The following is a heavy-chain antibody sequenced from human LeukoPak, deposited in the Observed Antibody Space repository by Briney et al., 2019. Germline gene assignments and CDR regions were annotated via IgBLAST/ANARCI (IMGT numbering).Heavy chain of an antibody. CDR1: GGTFSSYA. V-gene: IGHV1-69*05. Sequence: SVKVSCKASGGTFSSYAISWVRQAPGQGVEWMGGIIPIFGTANYAQKFQGRVTITTDESTSTASMELSSLRSEDTAVYYCAREAPVLWFGELAVRTNWFDPWGQGTLVTVSS. D-gene: IGHD3-10*01. J-gene: IGHJ5*02. CDR2: IIPIFGTA. CDR3: AREAPVLWFGELAVRTNWFDP.